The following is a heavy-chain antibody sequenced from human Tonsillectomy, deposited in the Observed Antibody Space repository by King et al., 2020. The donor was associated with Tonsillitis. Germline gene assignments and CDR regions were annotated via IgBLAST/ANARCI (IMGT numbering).Heavy chain of an antibody. CDR1: GGSFSGYY. D-gene: IGHD5-18*01. CDR2: INHSGST. J-gene: IGHJ6*03. Sequence: VQLQQWGAGLLKPSETLSLTCAVYGGSFSGYYWSWIRQPPGKGLEWIGEINHSGSTHYNPSLKSRVTISVDTSKNQCSLKLSSVTAADTAVYYCARLSQTAMVKSYYYYMDVWGKGTTVTVSS. V-gene: IGHV4-34*01. CDR3: ARLSQTAMVKSYYYYMDV.